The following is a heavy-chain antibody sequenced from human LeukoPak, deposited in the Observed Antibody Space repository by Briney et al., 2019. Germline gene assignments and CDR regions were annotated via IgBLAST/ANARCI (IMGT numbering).Heavy chain of an antibody. CDR3: ARTSRHFYGSGSNLTPWPADMDV. V-gene: IGHV4-59*01. CDR2: IYYSGST. D-gene: IGHD3-10*01. CDR1: GGSINSYY. Sequence: SETLSLTCTVSGGSINSYYWTWIRQPPGKGLEWIGYIYYSGSTHYNPSLNSRVTISMDTSKNHFSLKLSSVTAADTAIYYCARTSRHFYGSGSNLTPWPADMDVWGQGTKVTVSS. J-gene: IGHJ6*02.